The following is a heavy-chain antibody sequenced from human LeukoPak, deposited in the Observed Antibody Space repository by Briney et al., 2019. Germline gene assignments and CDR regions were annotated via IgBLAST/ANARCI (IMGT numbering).Heavy chain of an antibody. D-gene: IGHD1-26*01. J-gene: IGHJ6*03. V-gene: IGHV1-8*01. CDR2: MNPNSGNT. Sequence: ASVKVSCKASGYTFTSYDINWVRQATGQGLEWMGWMNPNSGNTGYAQKFQGRVTMTRNTSISTAYMELSSLRSEDTVVYYCARTRNQIVGASYYYYYYMDVWGKGTTVTISS. CDR3: ARTRNQIVGASYYYYYYMDV. CDR1: GYTFTSYD.